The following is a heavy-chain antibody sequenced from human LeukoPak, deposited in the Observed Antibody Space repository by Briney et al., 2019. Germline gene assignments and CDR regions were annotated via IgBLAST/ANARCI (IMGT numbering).Heavy chain of an antibody. V-gene: IGHV4-59*01. J-gene: IGHJ4*02. D-gene: IGHD4-17*01. CDR3: ARDVYGDPFDY. Sequence: PSETLSLTCTVSGGSISTYYWSWIRQPPGKGVEWIGYIHYSESTIYNPSLKSRVTISVDTSKNQFSRKLTSVTAADTAVYYCARDVYGDPFDYWGQGTLVTVSS. CDR2: IHYSEST. CDR1: GGSISTYY.